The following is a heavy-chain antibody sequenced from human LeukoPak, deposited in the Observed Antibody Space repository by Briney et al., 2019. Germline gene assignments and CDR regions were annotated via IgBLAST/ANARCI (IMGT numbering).Heavy chain of an antibody. D-gene: IGHD3-10*01. CDR1: GGSISSYY. Sequence: SETLSLTCTVSGGSISSYYWSWIRQPPGKGLEWIGYIYYSGSTNYNPSLKSRVTISVDTSKNQFSLKLSSVTAADTAVYYCARVGAMYYYGSGPHWFDPWGQETLVTVSS. V-gene: IGHV4-59*01. CDR2: IYYSGST. CDR3: ARVGAMYYYGSGPHWFDP. J-gene: IGHJ5*02.